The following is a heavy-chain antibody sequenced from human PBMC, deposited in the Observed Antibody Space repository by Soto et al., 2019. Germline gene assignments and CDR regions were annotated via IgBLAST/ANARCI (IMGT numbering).Heavy chain of an antibody. J-gene: IGHJ6*01. D-gene: IGHD1-1*01. V-gene: IGHV3-33*05. CDR1: GFTFSDYG. CDR3: GRDFEDFANDKFYYGMSV. Sequence: PGESLKISCVTSGFTFSDYGFHWVRQAPGKGLDWVAMISFDGNKINYAESVKGRFTISRDPSKNTLYLQMTSLTAEDAAVYYCGRDFEDFANDKFYYGMSVWGQGTTVTVS. CDR2: ISFDGNKI.